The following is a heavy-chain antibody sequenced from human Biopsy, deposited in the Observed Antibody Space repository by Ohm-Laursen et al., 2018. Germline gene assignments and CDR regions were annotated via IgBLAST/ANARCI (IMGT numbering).Heavy chain of an antibody. J-gene: IGHJ6*02. CDR2: IIKCGVSA. CDR3: ATILAGRVSHPTYFHYGLDV. CDR1: VFTFTTYG. D-gene: IGHD2/OR15-2a*01. V-gene: IGHV3-23*01. Sequence: GSLRLSCAASVFTFTTYGMHWVRRSPGKGLEWLSTIIKCGVSAYYAASVKGRFTISRGNSMKILYAQLNNLRVEDTAVYYCATILAGRVSHPTYFHYGLDVWGQGTTVTVSS.